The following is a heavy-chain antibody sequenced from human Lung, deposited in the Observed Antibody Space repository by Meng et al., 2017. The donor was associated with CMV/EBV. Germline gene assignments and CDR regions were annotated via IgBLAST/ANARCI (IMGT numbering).Heavy chain of an antibody. D-gene: IGHD2-15*01. V-gene: IGHV3-74*01. CDR2: INSDGSTT. CDR1: GFTFSTYW. CDR3: VRDGKYCSSGTCDYYIMDL. J-gene: IGHJ6*01. Sequence: ETLSLTCAASGFTFSTYWMHWVRQTPGTGLVWVSRINSDGSTTTYADSVKGRFTISRDNAKNTPYLQMSSLRAEDSAVYYCVRDGKYCSSGTCDYYIMDLWGQGTTVTVAS.